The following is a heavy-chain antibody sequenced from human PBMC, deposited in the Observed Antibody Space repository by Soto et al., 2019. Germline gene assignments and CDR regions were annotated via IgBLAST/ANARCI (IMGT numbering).Heavy chain of an antibody. CDR2: IYTSGST. CDR1: GGSISSYY. CDR3: ARGRGYYYDRSGYYYYYYGMDV. Sequence: QVQLQESGPGLVKPSETLSLTCTVSGGSISSYYWSWIRQPAGKGLEWIGRIYTSGSTNYNPSLKSRVTMSVDTSKNQFSLKLSSVTAADTAVYYCARGRGYYYDRSGYYYYYYGMDVWGQGTTVTVSS. V-gene: IGHV4-4*07. D-gene: IGHD3-22*01. J-gene: IGHJ6*02.